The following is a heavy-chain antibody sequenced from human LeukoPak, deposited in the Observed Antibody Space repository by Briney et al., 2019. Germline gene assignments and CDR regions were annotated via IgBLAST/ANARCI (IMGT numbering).Heavy chain of an antibody. D-gene: IGHD1-7*01. CDR1: GGTFSSYA. Sequence: SVKVSCKASGGTFSSYAISWVRQAPGQGLEWMGGIIPIFGTANYAQKFQGRVTITTDESTSTAYMELSSLRSEDTAVYYCARDQGLELRYYYMDVWGKGTTVTVSS. CDR2: IIPIFGTA. J-gene: IGHJ6*03. V-gene: IGHV1-69*05. CDR3: ARDQGLELRYYYMDV.